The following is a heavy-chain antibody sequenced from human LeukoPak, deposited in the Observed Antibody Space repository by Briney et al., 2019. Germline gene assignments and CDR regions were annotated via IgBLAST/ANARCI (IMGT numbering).Heavy chain of an antibody. CDR1: GYTFTTYG. Sequence: GASVKVSCKASGYTFTTYGISWVRQAPGQGLEWMGWISPYNGDRNYAQKLQGRVTMTTDTSTSTAYMELRSLRDGDTAVYFCARGPSFSDSLYYYYYYMDVWAKGTAVTVSS. V-gene: IGHV1-18*01. CDR2: ISPYNGDR. CDR3: ARGPSFSDSLYYYYYYMDV. J-gene: IGHJ6*03. D-gene: IGHD2-21*02.